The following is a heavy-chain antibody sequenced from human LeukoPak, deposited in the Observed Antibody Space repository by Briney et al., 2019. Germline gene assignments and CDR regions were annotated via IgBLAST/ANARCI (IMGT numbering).Heavy chain of an antibody. D-gene: IGHD5-12*01. Sequence: SETLSLTCTVSGGSISSSGYYWGWIRQPPGKGLEWVGSVYYTGSTFYNPSLKSRVTTSVDTSKNHFSLNLSSVTAADTAVYYCAILSGKRAYSGYDGDYWGQGTLVTVSS. CDR2: VYYTGST. V-gene: IGHV4-39*02. CDR1: GGSISSSGYY. CDR3: AILSGKRAYSGYDGDY. J-gene: IGHJ4*02.